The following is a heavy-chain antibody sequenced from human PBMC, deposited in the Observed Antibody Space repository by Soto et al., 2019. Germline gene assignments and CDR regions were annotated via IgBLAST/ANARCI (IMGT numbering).Heavy chain of an antibody. J-gene: IGHJ6*02. V-gene: IGHV3-30*18. CDR1: GFTFSSYG. CDR2: ISYDGSNK. Sequence: QVQRVESGGGVVQPGGSLRLSCAASGFTFSSYGMHWVRQAPGKGVGWGAGISYDGSNKYYADSVKGRFTSSRDNSKNALYLQMNSLRAEETAVYYCAKDSIGYGSGSSPYGMDGWGQGTTVTVSS. D-gene: IGHD3-10*01. CDR3: AKDSIGYGSGSSPYGMDG.